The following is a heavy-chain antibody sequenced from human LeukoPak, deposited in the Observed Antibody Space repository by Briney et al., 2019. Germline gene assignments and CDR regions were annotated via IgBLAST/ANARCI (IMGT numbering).Heavy chain of an antibody. CDR3: ARGGGSPNYYYYMDV. Sequence: SETLSLTCAVYGGSSSGYYWSWIRQPPGKRLEWIGEINHSGSTNYNPSLKSRVTISVDTSKNQFSLKLSSVTAADTAVYYCARGGGSPNYYYYMDVWGKGTTVTVSS. CDR1: GGSSSGYY. V-gene: IGHV4-34*01. J-gene: IGHJ6*03. D-gene: IGHD3-16*01. CDR2: INHSGST.